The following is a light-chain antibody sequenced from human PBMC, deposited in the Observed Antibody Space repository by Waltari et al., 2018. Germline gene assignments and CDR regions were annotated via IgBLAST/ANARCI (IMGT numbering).Light chain of an antibody. CDR3: QQYDRLPVT. J-gene: IGKJ2*01. V-gene: IGKV1-5*03. CDR1: QTISSW. Sequence: DIQMTQSPSTLSTSIGDRVTITCRASQTISSWLSWYQPKPGKAPKLLINTASSLESGVPSRFSGSGSGTEFTLTISSLQPDDFATYYCQQYDRLPVTFGQGTKLEIK. CDR2: TAS.